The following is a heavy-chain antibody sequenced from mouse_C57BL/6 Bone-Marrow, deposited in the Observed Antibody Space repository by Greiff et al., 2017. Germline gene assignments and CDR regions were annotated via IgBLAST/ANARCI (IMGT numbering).Heavy chain of an antibody. CDR1: GHTFTEYT. CDR2: FYPGSGSI. CDR3: AKHEEDYSNYPLAY. V-gene: IGHV1-62-2*01. J-gene: IGHJ3*01. D-gene: IGHD2-5*01. Sequence: QVQLQQFGAELVKPGASVKLSCKASGHTFTEYTIHWVKQRSGQGLEWIGWFYPGSGSIKYNEKFKDKATLTADKSSSTVYRELNRLTSKDSAVYFCAKHEEDYSNYPLAYWGQGTMVTVSA.